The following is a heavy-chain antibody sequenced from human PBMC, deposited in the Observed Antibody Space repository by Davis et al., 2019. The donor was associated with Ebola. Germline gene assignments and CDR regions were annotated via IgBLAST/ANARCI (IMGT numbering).Heavy chain of an antibody. D-gene: IGHD2-15*01. J-gene: IGHJ4*02. Sequence: GESLKISCAASGFTFSSYSMNWVRQAPGKGLEWVSSISSSSSYIYYADSVKGRFTISRDNAKNSLYLQMNSLRAEDTAVYYCARDCCSGGSCYYFDYWGQGTLVTVSS. CDR1: GFTFSSYS. CDR2: ISSSSSYI. V-gene: IGHV3-21*01. CDR3: ARDCCSGGSCYYFDY.